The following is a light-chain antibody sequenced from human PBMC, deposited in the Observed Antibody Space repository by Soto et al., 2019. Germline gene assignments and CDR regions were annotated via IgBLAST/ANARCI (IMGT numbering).Light chain of an antibody. CDR3: CSYAGSYGV. CDR1: SSDVGGYNY. J-gene: IGLJ2*01. V-gene: IGLV2-11*01. Sequence: QSALTQPRSVSGSPGQSVTISCTGTSSDVGGYNYVSWYQQHPGKAPKLMIYDVSKRPSGVPDRFSGSKSGNTASLTISGLQAEHEADYYCCSYAGSYGVFGGGTKLTVL. CDR2: DVS.